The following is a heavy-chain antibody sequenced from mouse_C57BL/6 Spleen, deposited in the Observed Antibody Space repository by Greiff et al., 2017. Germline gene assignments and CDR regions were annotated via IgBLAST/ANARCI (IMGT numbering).Heavy chain of an antibody. D-gene: IGHD1-1*01. J-gene: IGHJ4*01. CDR1: GYAFSSSW. CDR3: ARYRERSYYAMDY. V-gene: IGHV1-82*01. Sequence: VKLMESGPELVKPGASVKISCKASGYAFSSSWMNWVKQRPGKGLEWIGRIYPGDGDTNYNGKFKGKATLTADKSSSTAYMQLSSLTSEDSAVYFCARYRERSYYAMDYWGQGTSVTVSS. CDR2: IYPGDGDT.